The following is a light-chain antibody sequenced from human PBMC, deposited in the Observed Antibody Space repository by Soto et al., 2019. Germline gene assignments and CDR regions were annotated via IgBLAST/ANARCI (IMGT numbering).Light chain of an antibody. V-gene: IGKV1D-12*01. Sequence: VTITCRASQGLKFLAWYQQKPGKAPRLLIYEATNLQSGVPPRFSGSGSGTDFTLTISSLQHEDFATYFCQQENSFPITFGQGTRMEI. CDR1: QGLKF. J-gene: IGKJ5*01. CDR2: EAT. CDR3: QQENSFPIT.